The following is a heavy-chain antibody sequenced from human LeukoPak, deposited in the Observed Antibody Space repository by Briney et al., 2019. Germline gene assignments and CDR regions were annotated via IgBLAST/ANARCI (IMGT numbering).Heavy chain of an antibody. CDR1: GFTFSSYS. V-gene: IGHV3-48*02. D-gene: IGHD3-16*01. Sequence: PGGSLRLSCVASGFTFSSYSMHWVRRAPGKGLEWVSDISRSSTTTNYADSVKGRFTISRDDAKNSLYLQMNSLRDEDTAVYYCARVLGVLVVRVSFDYWGRGTLVTVSS. J-gene: IGHJ4*02. CDR3: ARVLGVLVVRVSFDY. CDR2: ISRSSTTT.